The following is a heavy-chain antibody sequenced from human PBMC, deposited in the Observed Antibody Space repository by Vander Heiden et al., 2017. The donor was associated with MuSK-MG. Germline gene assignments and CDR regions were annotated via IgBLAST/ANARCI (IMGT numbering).Heavy chain of an antibody. CDR3: AKATIEYYFDY. CDR2: IFWDDDK. J-gene: IGHJ4*01. CDR1: GLSVSTSGVG. V-gene: IGHV2-5*02. Sequence: QITLKESGPTLVRPTQTLTLTCTFSGLSVSTSGVGVGWIRQPPGKALEWLALIFWDDDKRYSSSLKSRLAITKDTSRHQVVITIPKMEPVDTARCYCAKATIEYYFDYWGHGSLGTV.